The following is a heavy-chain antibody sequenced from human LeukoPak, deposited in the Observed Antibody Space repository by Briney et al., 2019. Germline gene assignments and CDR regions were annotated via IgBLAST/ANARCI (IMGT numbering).Heavy chain of an antibody. Sequence: GGSLRLSCAASGFTFSNYWMSWVRQAPGKGLEWVASIHQHGNEKYFVDSVRGRFTISRDNAKNSLYLQMSSLRAEGTAVYYCATLNGPLFEYWGQGTLVTVSS. CDR3: ATLNGPLFEY. J-gene: IGHJ4*02. D-gene: IGHD2-8*01. V-gene: IGHV3-7*01. CDR1: GFTFSNYW. CDR2: IHQHGNEK.